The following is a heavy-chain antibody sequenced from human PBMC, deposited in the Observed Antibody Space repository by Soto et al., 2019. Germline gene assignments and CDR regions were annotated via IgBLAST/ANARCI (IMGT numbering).Heavy chain of an antibody. CDR1: GFTFTRYS. D-gene: IGHD3-10*01. V-gene: IGHV3-21*01. J-gene: IGHJ4*02. Sequence: GGSLRLSCAASGFTFTRYSMNWVRQAPGKGLEWVSSISSTTNYIYYGDSVKGRFTISRDNSKNTLFLQMNSLRAGDTAMYYCARDGSLPNSGSFDYWGQGTLVTVSS. CDR2: ISSTTNYI. CDR3: ARDGSLPNSGSFDY.